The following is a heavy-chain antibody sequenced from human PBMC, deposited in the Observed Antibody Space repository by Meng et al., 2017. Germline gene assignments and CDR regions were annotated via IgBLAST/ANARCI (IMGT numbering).Heavy chain of an antibody. CDR1: GFTFSSYA. CDR2: ISYDGSNK. J-gene: IGHJ4*02. CDR3: ARKVIITEERARYFNY. Sequence: GESLKISCAASGFTFSSYAMHWVRQAPGKGLEGVAVISYDGSNKYYADSVKGRFTISRDNSKNTLYLQMNSLRAEDTAVYYCARKVIITEERARYFNYWGQGTLVTVSS. V-gene: IGHV3-30*04. D-gene: IGHD3-10*01.